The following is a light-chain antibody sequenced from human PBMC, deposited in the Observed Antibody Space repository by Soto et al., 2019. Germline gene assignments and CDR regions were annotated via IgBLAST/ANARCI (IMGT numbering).Light chain of an antibody. J-gene: IGKJ4*01. CDR2: AAS. CDR3: QQYTNWPLT. Sequence: EIVLTQSPATLSVSPGERATLSCRASHIVSNNLAWYQQKPGQAPRLLIYAASTRATGIPARFSGSGSGTELTLTISSLQSEDFAVYYCQQYTNWPLTFGGGTKVEIK. V-gene: IGKV3-15*01. CDR1: HIVSNN.